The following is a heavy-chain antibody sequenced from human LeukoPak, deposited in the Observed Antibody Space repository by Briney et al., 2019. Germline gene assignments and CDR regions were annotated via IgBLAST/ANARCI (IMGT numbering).Heavy chain of an antibody. CDR3: ARDSKLYCSSTSCYMDV. CDR1: GFTFSSYS. D-gene: IGHD2-2*01. J-gene: IGHJ6*04. CDR2: ISSSSTSI. Sequence: GGSLGLSCAASGFTFSSYSMNWVRQAPGKGLEWVSSISSSSTSIYYADSVKGRFTISRDNAKNSLYLPAIGLGAEDTAVYYCARDSKLYCSSTSCYMDVWGKGTTVTVSS. V-gene: IGHV3-21*01.